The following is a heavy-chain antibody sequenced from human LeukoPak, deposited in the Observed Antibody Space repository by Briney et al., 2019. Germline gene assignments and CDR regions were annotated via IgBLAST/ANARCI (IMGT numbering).Heavy chain of an antibody. CDR3: ARDLGRYDSNQGPLDAFDI. Sequence: GGSLRLSCAASGFTFSDYSMNWVRQTPGRGLEWVSSISPSGRSITYADSVKGRFTISRDNAKNSLYLQMNSLRAEDTAVYYCARDLGRYDSNQGPLDAFDIWGQGTMVTVSS. V-gene: IGHV3-21*04. J-gene: IGHJ3*02. D-gene: IGHD3-22*01. CDR2: ISPSGRSI. CDR1: GFTFSDYS.